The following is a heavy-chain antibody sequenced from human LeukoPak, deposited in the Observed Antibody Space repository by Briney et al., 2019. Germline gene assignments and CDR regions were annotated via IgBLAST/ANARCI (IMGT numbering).Heavy chain of an antibody. J-gene: IGHJ4*02. Sequence: SETLSLTCAVYGGSFSGYYWSWIRQPPGKGLEWIGEINHSGSTNYNPSLKSRVTISVDTSKNQFSLKLSSVTAADTAVYYCARGRGVAAKDYWGQGPLVTVSS. CDR3: ARGRGVAAKDY. V-gene: IGHV4-34*01. CDR2: INHSGST. D-gene: IGHD3-10*01. CDR1: GGSFSGYY.